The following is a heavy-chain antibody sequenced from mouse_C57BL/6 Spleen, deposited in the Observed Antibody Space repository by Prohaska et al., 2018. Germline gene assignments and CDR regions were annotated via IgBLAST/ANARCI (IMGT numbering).Heavy chain of an antibody. CDR3: MRYGLRYWYFDV. J-gene: IGHJ1*03. D-gene: IGHD1-1*01. Sequence: EVQLLETGGGLVQPGGSRGLSCEGSGFTFSGFWMSWVRQTPGKTLEWIGDINSDGSAINYAPSIKDRFTIFRDNDKSTLYLQISNVRSEDTATYFCMRYGLRYWYFDVWGTGTTVTVSS. CDR1: GFTFSGFW. V-gene: IGHV11-2*01. CDR2: INSDGSAI.